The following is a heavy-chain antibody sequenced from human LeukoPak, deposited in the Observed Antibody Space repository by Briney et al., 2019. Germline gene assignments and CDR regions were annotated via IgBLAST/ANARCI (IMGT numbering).Heavy chain of an antibody. CDR1: GGSISSYY. D-gene: IGHD7-27*01. V-gene: IGHV4-4*07. Sequence: PSETLSLTCTVSGGSISSYYWSWIRQPAGKGLEWIGRIYTSGSTNYNPSLKSRVTMSVDTSKNQFSLKLSSVTAADTAVYYCAREPKPPAGGQLGIFDSWGQGALVTVSS. CDR2: IYTSGST. J-gene: IGHJ4*02. CDR3: AREPKPPAGGQLGIFDS.